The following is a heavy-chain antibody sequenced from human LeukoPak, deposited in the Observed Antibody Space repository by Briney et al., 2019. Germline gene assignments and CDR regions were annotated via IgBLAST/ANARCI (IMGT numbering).Heavy chain of an antibody. CDR2: IWYDGDRK. J-gene: IGHJ6*02. Sequence: GGSLRLSCAASGFRISTYGIHWVRQAPGKGVEWVAHIWYDGDRKYYVDSVKGRFTISGDNSTNTVYLQMNSLRADDTAVYFCARGKVRLLGYYDYYNAMDVWGQGTTVSVSS. V-gene: IGHV3-33*01. CDR1: GFRISTYG. CDR3: ARGKVRLLGYYDYYNAMDV. D-gene: IGHD7-27*01.